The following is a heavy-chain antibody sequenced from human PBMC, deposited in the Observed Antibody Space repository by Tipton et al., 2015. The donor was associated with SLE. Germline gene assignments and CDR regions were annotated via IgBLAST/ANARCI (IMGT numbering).Heavy chain of an antibody. CDR1: GFTFSSYG. Sequence: RSLRLSCAASGFTFSSYGMHWVRQAPGKGLEWVAVISYDGSNKYYADSVKGRFTISRDNSKNTLYLQMNSLRAEDTAVYYCAKPVTYCGGDCYPLQHWGQGTLVTVSS. J-gene: IGHJ1*01. D-gene: IGHD2-21*02. V-gene: IGHV3-30*18. CDR3: AKPVTYCGGDCYPLQH. CDR2: ISYDGSNK.